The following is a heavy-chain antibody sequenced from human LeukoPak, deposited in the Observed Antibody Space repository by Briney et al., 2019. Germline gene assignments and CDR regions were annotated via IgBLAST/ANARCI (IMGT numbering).Heavy chain of an antibody. J-gene: IGHJ4*02. CDR1: SGSISNYY. V-gene: IGHV4-4*07. CDR2: IYSSGST. CDR3: ARDSALGYCGGDCYPDY. D-gene: IGHD2-21*02. Sequence: SETLSLTCTVSSGSISNYYWSWIRQAAGKGLEWIGRIYSSGSTNYNPSLKTRVTMSLDTSKNQFSLKLTSVTAADTAVYYCARDSALGYCGGDCYPDYWGQGTLVTVSS.